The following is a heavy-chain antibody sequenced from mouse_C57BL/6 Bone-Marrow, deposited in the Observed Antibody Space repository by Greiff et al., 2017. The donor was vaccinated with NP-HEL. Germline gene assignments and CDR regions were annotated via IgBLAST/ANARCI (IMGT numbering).Heavy chain of an antibody. CDR1: GYTFTDYN. D-gene: IGHD1-1*01. V-gene: IGHV1-18*01. CDR3: ARGFYCYGSSYRWYFDV. Sequence: EVQLQQSGPELVKPGASVKIPCKASGYTFTDYNMDWVKQSHGKSLEWIGDINPNNGGTIYNQKFKGKATLTVDKSSSTAYMELRSLTDEDTAVYYCARGFYCYGSSYRWYFDVWGTGTTVTVSS. J-gene: IGHJ1*03. CDR2: INPNNGGT.